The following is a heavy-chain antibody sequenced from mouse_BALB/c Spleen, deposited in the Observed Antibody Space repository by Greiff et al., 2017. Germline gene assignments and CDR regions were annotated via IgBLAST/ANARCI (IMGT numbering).Heavy chain of an antibody. CDR3: ARASTAHFDY. D-gene: IGHD1-2*01. J-gene: IGHJ2*01. Sequence: EVQGVESGPGLVKPSQSLSLTCTVTGYSITSDYAWNWIRQFPGNKLEWMGYISYSGSTSYNPSLKSRISITRDTSKNQFFLQLNSVTTEDTATYYCARASTAHFDYWGQGTTLTVSS. CDR1: GYSITSDYA. CDR2: ISYSGST. V-gene: IGHV3-2*02.